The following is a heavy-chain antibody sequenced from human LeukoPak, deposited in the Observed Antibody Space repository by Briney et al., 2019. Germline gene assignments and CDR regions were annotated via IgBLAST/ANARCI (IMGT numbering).Heavy chain of an antibody. D-gene: IGHD6-13*01. CDR3: ARRAYSSSCWFDP. CDR1: GGSISSYY. J-gene: IGHJ5*02. V-gene: IGHV4-59*01. Sequence: PSETLSLTCTVSGGSISSYYWSWIRQPPGKGLEWIGYIYYSGSTNYNPSLKSRVTISVDTSKNQFSLKLSSVTAADTAVYYCARRAYSSSCWFDPWGQGTLVTVSS. CDR2: IYYSGST.